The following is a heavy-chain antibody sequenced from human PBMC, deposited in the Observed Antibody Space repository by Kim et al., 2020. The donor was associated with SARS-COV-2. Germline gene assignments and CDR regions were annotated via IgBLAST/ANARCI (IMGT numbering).Heavy chain of an antibody. CDR3: ARGGFGELGFLAPTYYYYGRDV. CDR1: GGSISSSSYY. Sequence: SETLSLTCTVSGGSISSSSYYWGWNRQPPGKGLEWIGSNSYSGSTYYNSSHKSRVTRSVDTAKNQFSLTLSPVTAAGTVVYYCARGGFGELGFLAPTYYYYGRDVWGQGTTVTVSS. CDR2: NSYSGST. V-gene: IGHV4-39*01. D-gene: IGHD3-10*01. J-gene: IGHJ6*02.